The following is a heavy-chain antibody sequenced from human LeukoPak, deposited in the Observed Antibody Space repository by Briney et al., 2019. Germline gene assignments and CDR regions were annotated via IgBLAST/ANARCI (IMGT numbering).Heavy chain of an antibody. Sequence: GGSLRLSCAASGFTFSTYAMNWVRQAPGKGLEWVSAISGSGGSTYYADSVKGRFTISRDNSKNTLYLQMNSLRAEDTAVYYCAKDLQWLVPYFDHWGQGTLVTVSS. V-gene: IGHV3-23*01. CDR2: ISGSGGST. D-gene: IGHD6-19*01. CDR3: AKDLQWLVPYFDH. CDR1: GFTFSTYA. J-gene: IGHJ4*02.